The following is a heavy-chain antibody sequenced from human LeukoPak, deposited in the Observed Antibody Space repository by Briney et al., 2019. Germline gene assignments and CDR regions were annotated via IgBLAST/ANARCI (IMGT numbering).Heavy chain of an antibody. D-gene: IGHD2-2*01. Sequence: GGSLRLXCAASGFTFSNAWMSWVRQAPGKGLESVGRIKSKTDGVTTDYAAPVKGRFTISRDDAKNTLYLQMNSLKTEDTAVYYCTTEYSLFCSSTSCYVNPEYFQHWGQGTLVTVSS. V-gene: IGHV3-15*01. CDR2: IKSKTDGVTT. J-gene: IGHJ1*01. CDR1: GFTFSNAW. CDR3: TTEYSLFCSSTSCYVNPEYFQH.